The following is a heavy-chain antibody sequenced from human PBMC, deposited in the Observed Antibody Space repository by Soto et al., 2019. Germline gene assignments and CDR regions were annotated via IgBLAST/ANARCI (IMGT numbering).Heavy chain of an antibody. J-gene: IGHJ4*02. V-gene: IGHV3-30*04. CDR2: ISFNGIDT. Sequence: PGGSLRLSCAASGFTFNSYAMHWVRQAPGQGLEWVAVISFNGIDTYYADSVKGRVTISRDNSGNTVFLQMTSLTVEDGAVYYCADSWLPTSYWGPGTLVTVSS. D-gene: IGHD3-10*01. CDR3: ADSWLPTSY. CDR1: GFTFNSYA.